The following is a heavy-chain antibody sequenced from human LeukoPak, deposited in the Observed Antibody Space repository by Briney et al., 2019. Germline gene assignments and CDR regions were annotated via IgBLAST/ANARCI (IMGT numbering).Heavy chain of an antibody. CDR2: INSDGSTT. CDR1: GFTFSNYW. D-gene: IGHD1-26*01. Sequence: GGSLRLSCAASGFTFSNYWMHWVRQAPGKGLIWVSRINSDGSTTTYADSVKGRFTISRDNSKNTLYLQMSSLRAEDTAVYYCVKDTTRSGSYYGVYWGQGTLVTVSS. J-gene: IGHJ4*02. CDR3: VKDTTRSGSYYGVY. V-gene: IGHV3-74*01.